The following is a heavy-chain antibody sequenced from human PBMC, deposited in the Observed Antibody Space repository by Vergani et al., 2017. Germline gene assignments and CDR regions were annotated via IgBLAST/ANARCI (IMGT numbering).Heavy chain of an antibody. CDR2: ISGSSSYV. D-gene: IGHD2-8*01. CDR1: GCSFSSYS. J-gene: IGHJ4*02. Sequence: EVQLVESGGGLVKPGGSLRLSCAASGCSFSSYSMNWVRQAPGKGLEWVASISGSSSYVFYRDSVEGRFTITRDNAKKSVYLQMNSLRAEDTAMYFCARGLWDCTHIRCSPPSYWGQGTQVTVSS. V-gene: IGHV3-21*02. CDR3: ARGLWDCTHIRCSPPSY.